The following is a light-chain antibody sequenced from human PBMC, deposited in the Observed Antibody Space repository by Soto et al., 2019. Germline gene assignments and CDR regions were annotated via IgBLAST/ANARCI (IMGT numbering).Light chain of an antibody. CDR2: GAS. CDR1: QTVSTSY. Sequence: EIVLTQSPGALSLSPGERATLSCGASQTVSTSYLAWYHQNPGQAPRLPTYGASTRATGIPDRFSGSGSGTXFTXXXXXXXPEXFAVYYCQQYGSSPRTFGQGTKVDIK. J-gene: IGKJ1*01. V-gene: IGKV3-20*01. CDR3: QQYGSSPRT.